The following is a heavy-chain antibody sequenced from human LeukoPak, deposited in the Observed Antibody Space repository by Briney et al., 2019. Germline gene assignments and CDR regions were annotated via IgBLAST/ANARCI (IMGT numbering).Heavy chain of an antibody. V-gene: IGHV1-69*06. Sequence: SVKVSCKASGYTFTGYYMHWVRQAPGQGLEWMGGIIPIFGTTNYAQKFQGRVTITADKSTSTAYMELSSLRSDDTAVYYCARGYYYYYYMDVWGKGTTVTISS. J-gene: IGHJ6*03. D-gene: IGHD1-14*01. CDR2: IIPIFGTT. CDR3: ARGYYYYYYMDV. CDR1: GYTFTGYY.